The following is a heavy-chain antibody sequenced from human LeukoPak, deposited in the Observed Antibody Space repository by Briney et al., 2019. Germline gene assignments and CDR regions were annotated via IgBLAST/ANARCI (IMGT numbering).Heavy chain of an antibody. CDR1: GFTFSRDW. V-gene: IGHV3-74*03. J-gene: IGHJ4*02. CDR2: ISDDGSIT. Sequence: GGSLRLSCADSGFTFSRDWMHWVRQAPGKGPEWVSRISDDGSITTYADSVQGRFAISRDNAKSTVFLQMNSLRVEDTAVYFCARRFYEYNVYDRHFDSWGQGILVTVSS. D-gene: IGHD3-16*01. CDR3: ARRFYEYNVYDRHFDS.